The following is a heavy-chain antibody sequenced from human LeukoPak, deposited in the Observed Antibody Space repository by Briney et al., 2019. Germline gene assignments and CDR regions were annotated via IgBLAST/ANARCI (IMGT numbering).Heavy chain of an antibody. CDR3: ARDQGYYDSSGYGY. CDR1: GLTFSSYS. J-gene: IGHJ4*02. D-gene: IGHD3-22*01. V-gene: IGHV3-21*01. CDR2: ISSSSSYI. Sequence: GGSLRLSCAASGLTFSSYSMNWVRQAPGKGLEWVSSISSSSSYIYYADSVKGRFTISRDNAKNSLYLQMNSLRAEDTAVYYCARDQGYYDSSGYGYWGQGTLVTVSP.